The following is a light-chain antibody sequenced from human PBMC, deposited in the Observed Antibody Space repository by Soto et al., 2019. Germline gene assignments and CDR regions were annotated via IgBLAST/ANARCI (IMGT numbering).Light chain of an antibody. J-gene: IGKJ1*01. CDR2: GAS. CDR3: KQYGTSWT. V-gene: IGKV3-20*01. Sequence: EIVLTQSPGTLSLSPGERATLSCRASQSVSSSYLAWYQQKPGQAPRLLIYGASSRATGIPDRFSGSGSGTDFTLTSSRLEPEDFAVYYCKQYGTSWTFGQGTKVEIK. CDR1: QSVSSSY.